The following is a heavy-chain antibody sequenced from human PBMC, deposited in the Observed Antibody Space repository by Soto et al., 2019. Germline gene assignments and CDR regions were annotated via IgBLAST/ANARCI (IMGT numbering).Heavy chain of an antibody. V-gene: IGHV1-2*04. D-gene: IGHD2-2*01. CDR3: ARESGYQRPMLDVMDV. J-gene: IGHJ6*02. CDR2: SNPYSGGT. Sequence: QVQLVQSGAEVKKPGASVKVSCKAAGYTFTGYYMHWVRQAPGQGLEWMGWSNPYSGGTNYAQKFQRWVTMTRDTSISTAYMELSRLTTDDTAVYYCARESGYQRPMLDVMDVWGQGTTVTVSS. CDR1: GYTFTGYY.